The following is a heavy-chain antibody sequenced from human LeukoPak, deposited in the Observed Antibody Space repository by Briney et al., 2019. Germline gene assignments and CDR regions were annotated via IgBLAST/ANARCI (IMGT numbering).Heavy chain of an antibody. CDR3: ARWRGYSYGSDFDF. Sequence: SETLSLTCTVSGGSFSSGSYYWSWIRQPPGKGLEWIGYIYYSGSTNYNPSLKSQVTISVDTSKNQFSLKLSSVTAADTAVYYCARWRGYSYGSDFDFWGQGTLVTVSS. CDR1: GGSFSSGSYY. V-gene: IGHV4-61*01. D-gene: IGHD5-18*01. J-gene: IGHJ4*02. CDR2: IYYSGST.